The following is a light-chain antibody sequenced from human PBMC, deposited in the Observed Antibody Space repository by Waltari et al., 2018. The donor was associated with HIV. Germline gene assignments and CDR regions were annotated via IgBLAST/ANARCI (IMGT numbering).Light chain of an antibody. CDR1: QSLLHRSGYYY. J-gene: IGKJ5*01. CDR2: LSS. CDR3: MQTLQTRT. Sequence: DIVVTQSPLSLPVTPGEPASIYCRSSQSLLHRSGYYYLDWYLQKPGQSPQLLIYLSSNRASGVPDRFSGSGSGTDFTLKISRVEAEDVGIYYCMQTLQTRTFGQGTRLDIK. V-gene: IGKV2-28*01.